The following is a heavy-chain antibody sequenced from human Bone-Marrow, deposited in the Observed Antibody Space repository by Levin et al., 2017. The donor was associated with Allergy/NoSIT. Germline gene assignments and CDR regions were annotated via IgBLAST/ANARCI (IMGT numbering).Heavy chain of an antibody. CDR1: GFPFNTYG. D-gene: IGHD3-10*02. Sequence: GESLKISCVASGFPFNTYGIHWVRQAPGKGLEWVAAIWYDGSIKYYADSVKGRFTISRDKSKDTLTLQMNSLRAEDTAIYYCARNNHNYVDFYYGMDVWGQGTTVTVSS. CDR2: IWYDGSIK. J-gene: IGHJ6*02. V-gene: IGHV3-33*01. CDR3: ARNNHNYVDFYYGMDV.